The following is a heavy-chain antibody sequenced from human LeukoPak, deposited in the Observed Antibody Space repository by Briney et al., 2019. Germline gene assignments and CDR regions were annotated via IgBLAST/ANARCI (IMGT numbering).Heavy chain of an antibody. CDR2: IKQDGSEK. D-gene: IGHD1-1*01. Sequence: GGSLRLSCAASGFTFSNYWMNWVRQAPGKGLEWVANIKQDGSEKYYVDSVEGRFTVSRDNTKNSLYLQMNSLRVEDTAVYYCARSPPLWNGDAFDIWGQGTVVTVSS. CDR3: ARSPPLWNGDAFDI. J-gene: IGHJ3*02. CDR1: GFTFSNYW. V-gene: IGHV3-7*01.